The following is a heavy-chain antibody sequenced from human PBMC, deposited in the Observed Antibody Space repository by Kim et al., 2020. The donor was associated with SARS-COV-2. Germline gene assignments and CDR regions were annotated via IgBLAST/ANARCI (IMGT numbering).Heavy chain of an antibody. Sequence: TPSLQSRVAISVDTSKNQFSLKLSSVTAADTAVYYCAREGTIGGYVGLDYWGQGTLVTVSS. CDR3: AREGTIGGYVGLDY. D-gene: IGHD5-12*01. V-gene: IGHV4-59*01. J-gene: IGHJ4*02.